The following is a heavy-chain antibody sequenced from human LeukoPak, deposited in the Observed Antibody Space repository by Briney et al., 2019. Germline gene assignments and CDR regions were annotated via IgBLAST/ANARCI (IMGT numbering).Heavy chain of an antibody. V-gene: IGHV1-18*01. Sequence: GASVKVSCKASGYTFTSYSINWVRQAPGQGLEWMGWISAYNGNTKYAQKFQGRVTMTRDTSISTAYMELSRLRSDDTAVYYCARRYRDYGGDYWGQGTLVTVSS. CDR3: ARRYRDYGGDY. J-gene: IGHJ4*02. CDR2: ISAYNGNT. D-gene: IGHD4-17*01. CDR1: GYTFTSYS.